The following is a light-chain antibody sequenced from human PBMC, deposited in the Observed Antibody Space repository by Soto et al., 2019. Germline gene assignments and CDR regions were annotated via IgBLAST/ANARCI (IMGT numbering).Light chain of an antibody. Sequence: DMQMTQSPSSLSASVGDRVTITCRASQDIRHSLAWYQQKPGTVPKLLIYAASTLQSGVPSRFSGSGSGTDFTLTISSLQPEDVATYYCQKYKSPVTFGPGTKVDIK. CDR2: AAS. CDR3: QKYKSPVT. V-gene: IGKV1-27*01. CDR1: QDIRHS. J-gene: IGKJ3*01.